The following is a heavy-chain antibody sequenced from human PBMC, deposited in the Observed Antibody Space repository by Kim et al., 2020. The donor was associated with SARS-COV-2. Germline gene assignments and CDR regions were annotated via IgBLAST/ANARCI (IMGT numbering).Heavy chain of an antibody. J-gene: IGHJ3*02. CDR1: GFTFNTYA. CDR3: AKHLSIFGVVGYSGDAFDI. CDR2: ISGSGGNT. D-gene: IGHD3-3*01. V-gene: IGHV3-23*01. Sequence: GGSLRLSCAASGFTFNTYAMSWVRQAPGKGLEWVSGISGSGGNTYYTDSVKGRFAISRDNSKSTLYLQMNSLRAEDTAEYYCAKHLSIFGVVGYSGDAFDIWGQGTMVTVSS.